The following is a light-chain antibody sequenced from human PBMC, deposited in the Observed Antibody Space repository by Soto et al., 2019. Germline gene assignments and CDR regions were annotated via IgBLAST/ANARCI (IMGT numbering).Light chain of an antibody. J-gene: IGLJ2*01. CDR2: DVS. CDR1: SSDVGGYTY. Sequence: QSALTQPASVSGSPGQSITISCTGTSSDVGGYTYVSWYQQHPGKAPKLMIYDVSHRPSGVSNRFSGSKSGNTASLTISGLQTEDEADYYCSSYTSRSTLVFGGWTQLTVL. CDR3: SSYTSRSTLV. V-gene: IGLV2-14*01.